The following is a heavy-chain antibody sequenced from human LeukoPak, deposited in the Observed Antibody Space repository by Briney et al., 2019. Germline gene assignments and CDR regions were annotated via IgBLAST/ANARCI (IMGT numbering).Heavy chain of an antibody. Sequence: SETLSLTCTVSGGSISSYYWSWIRQPPGKGLECIGYIYYSGSTNYNNYNPSLKSRVTISVDTSKKQFSLKLRSVTAADTAVYYCARASPRGDHMDVWGKGTTVTVSS. D-gene: IGHD2-21*02. V-gene: IGHV4-59*01. CDR1: GGSISSYY. CDR3: ARASPRGDHMDV. J-gene: IGHJ6*03. CDR2: IYYSGSTNYN.